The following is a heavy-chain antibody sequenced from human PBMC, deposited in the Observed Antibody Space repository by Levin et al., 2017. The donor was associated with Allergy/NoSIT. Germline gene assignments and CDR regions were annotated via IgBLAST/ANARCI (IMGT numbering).Heavy chain of an antibody. CDR1: GFTISSNY. V-gene: IGHV3-53*01. CDR3: AREVRVGETYDFHYYAMDV. D-gene: IGHD1-26*01. CDR2: IYSGGST. J-gene: IGHJ6*02. Sequence: GGSLRLSCAASGFTISSNYMSWVRQAPGRGLEWVSVIYSGGSTYSADSVKGRFTISRDNSNNTLFLQMNRLTAEDTAVYYCAREVRVGETYDFHYYAMDVWGQGTTVTVS.